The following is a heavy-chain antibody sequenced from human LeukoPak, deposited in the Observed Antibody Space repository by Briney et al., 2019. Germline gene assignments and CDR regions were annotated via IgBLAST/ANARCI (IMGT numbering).Heavy chain of an antibody. D-gene: IGHD4-11*01. V-gene: IGHV4-59*06. CDR1: GGSISSYY. CDR2: IYYSGST. J-gene: IGHJ4*02. CDR3: ASLGGLMTTVIP. Sequence: SETLSLTCTVSGGSISSYYWSWIRQPPGKGLEWIGYIYYSGSTYYNPSLKSRVTISADTSKNQFSLKLSSVTAADTAVYYCASLGGLMTTVIPWGQGTLVTVSS.